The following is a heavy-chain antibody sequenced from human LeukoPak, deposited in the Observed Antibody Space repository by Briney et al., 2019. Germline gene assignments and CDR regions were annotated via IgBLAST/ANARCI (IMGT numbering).Heavy chain of an antibody. CDR3: AKTYDSGSYTRPKNWFDP. V-gene: IGHV4-34*01. CDR1: GGSFSGYY. CDR2: INHSGST. Sequence: SETLSLTCAVYGGSFSGYYWSWIRQPPGKGLEWIGEINHSGSTNYNPSLKSRVTISVDTSKNQFSLKLSSVTAADTAVYYCAKTYDSGSYTRPKNWFDPWGQGTLVTVSS. D-gene: IGHD3-10*01. J-gene: IGHJ5*02.